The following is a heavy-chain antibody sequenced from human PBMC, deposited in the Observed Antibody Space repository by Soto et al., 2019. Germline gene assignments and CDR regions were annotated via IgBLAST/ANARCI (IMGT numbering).Heavy chain of an antibody. Sequence: QVHLQESGPGLVRTSEALSLTCTVSGDSINNYYWSWMRLPAGKGLEWIGRIYSNGNTYYNPAFKSRVSMSVDTSKNQFSLILKSVTAAETAVYYCARGGAVATTAHFDHWGQGTLVTVSS. CDR3: ARGGAVATTAHFDH. CDR1: GDSINNYY. J-gene: IGHJ4*02. V-gene: IGHV4-4*07. D-gene: IGHD5-12*01. CDR2: IYSNGNT.